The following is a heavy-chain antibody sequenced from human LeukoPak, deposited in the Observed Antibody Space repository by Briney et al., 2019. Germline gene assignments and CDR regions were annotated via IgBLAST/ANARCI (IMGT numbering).Heavy chain of an antibody. V-gene: IGHV1-18*01. CDR1: GYTFANFG. J-gene: IGHJ4*02. CDR3: ARTCSSSSCYMVH. CDR2: ISVYNGNT. D-gene: IGHD2-2*02. Sequence: VKVSCKASGYTFANFGITWVRQAPGQGLEWMGWISVYNGNTNYARNLQGRVTLTTDTSTSTAYMELRSLRSDDTALYYCARTCSSSSCYMVHWGQGTLVTVSS.